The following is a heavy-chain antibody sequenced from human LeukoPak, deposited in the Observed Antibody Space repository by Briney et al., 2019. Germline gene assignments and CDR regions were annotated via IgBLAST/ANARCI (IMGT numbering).Heavy chain of an antibody. CDR1: GVSFSSDGHY. V-gene: IGHV4-31*03. J-gene: IGHJ5*02. CDR2: IYYSGST. Sequence: SETLSLTCTDSGVSFSSDGHYWSWIRPHPGQGLEWIGYIYYSGSTYYTPSLKSRVTISVDTSKNQFSLKLNSVTAADTAVYYCARDSGDWFDPWGQGTLVTVSS. CDR3: ARDSGDWFDP.